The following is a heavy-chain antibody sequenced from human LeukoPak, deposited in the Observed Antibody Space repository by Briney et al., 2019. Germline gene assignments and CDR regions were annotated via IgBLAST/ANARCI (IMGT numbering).Heavy chain of an antibody. CDR3: ARGSPPRRNYDSRGYYSYYFDY. V-gene: IGHV1-2*02. CDR2: INPNSGGT. J-gene: IGHJ4*02. CDR1: GYTFTGYF. D-gene: IGHD3-22*01. Sequence: GASVKVSCKASGYTFTGYFMHWVRQAPGQGLEWMGWINPNSGGTKYAQKFQGRVTMTTDTSTSTVYMELRSLRSDDTAVYYCARGSPPRRNYDSRGYYSYYFDYWGQGTLVTVSS.